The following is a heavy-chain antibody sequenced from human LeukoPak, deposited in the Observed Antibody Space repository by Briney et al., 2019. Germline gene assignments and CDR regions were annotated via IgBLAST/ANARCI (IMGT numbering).Heavy chain of an antibody. V-gene: IGHV1-2*02. CDR3: ARVLNGLRYFDWLLYGGMDV. CDR1: GYTFTGYY. CDR2: INPNSGGT. Sequence: ASVKVSCQASGYTFTGYYMHWVRQAPGQGLEWMGWINPNSGGTNYAQKFQGRVTMTRDTSISTAYMELSRLRSDDTAVYYCARVLNGLRYFDWLLYGGMDVWGQGTTVTVSS. J-gene: IGHJ6*02. D-gene: IGHD3-9*01.